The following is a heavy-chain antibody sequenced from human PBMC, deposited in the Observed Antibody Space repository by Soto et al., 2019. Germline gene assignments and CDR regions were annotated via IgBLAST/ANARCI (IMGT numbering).Heavy chain of an antibody. V-gene: IGHV1-69*06. CDR3: ARGKGQQLVRRAHYFDY. J-gene: IGHJ4*02. CDR1: GGTFSSYA. D-gene: IGHD6-13*01. Sequence: QVQLVQSGAEVKKPGSSVKVSCKASGGTFSSYAISWVRQAPGQGLEWMGGIIPIFGTANYAQKFQGRVTITADKSTSTAYMELSSLRSEDTVVYYCARGKGQQLVRRAHYFDYWGQGTLVTVSS. CDR2: IIPIFGTA.